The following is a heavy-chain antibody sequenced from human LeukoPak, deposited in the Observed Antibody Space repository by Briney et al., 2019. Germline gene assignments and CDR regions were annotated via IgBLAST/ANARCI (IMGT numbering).Heavy chain of an antibody. Sequence: SETLSLTCTVSGGSISSYYWNWIRQPAGTGLEWIGRIYSSGSTNYNPSLKSRVTMSVDTSKNQFSLKVRSVTAADTAVYYCAGYNYGHFDYWGQGTLVTVSS. D-gene: IGHD3-10*01. J-gene: IGHJ4*02. CDR1: GGSISSYY. V-gene: IGHV4-59*10. CDR3: AGYNYGHFDY. CDR2: IYSSGST.